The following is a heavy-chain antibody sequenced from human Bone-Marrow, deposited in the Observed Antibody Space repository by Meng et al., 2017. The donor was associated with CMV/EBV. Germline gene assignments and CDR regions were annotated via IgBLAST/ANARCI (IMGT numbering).Heavy chain of an antibody. CDR1: GGSISSYY. J-gene: IGHJ4*02. CDR2: IYYSGST. Sequence: GSLRLSCTVSGGSISSYYWSWIRQPPGKGLEWIGYIYYSGSTNYNPSLKSRVTISVDTSKNQFSLKLSSVTAADTAVYYCARYYDSSEYYFDYWGQGTLVTVSS. D-gene: IGHD3-22*01. V-gene: IGHV4-59*01. CDR3: ARYYDSSEYYFDY.